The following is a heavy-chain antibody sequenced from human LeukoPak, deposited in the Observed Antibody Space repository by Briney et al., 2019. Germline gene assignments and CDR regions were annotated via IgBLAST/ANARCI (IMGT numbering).Heavy chain of an antibody. J-gene: IGHJ4*02. CDR2: IYTSGST. CDR1: GGSISSYY. CDR3: ARDLTYYYGSGSVGAFDY. V-gene: IGHV4-4*07. D-gene: IGHD3-10*01. Sequence: SETLSLTCTVSGGSISSYYWNWIRQPARKGLEWIGRIYTSGSTNYNPSLKSRVTMSVDTSKNQFSLKLSSVTAADTAVHYCARDLTYYYGSGSVGAFDYWGQGTLVTVSS.